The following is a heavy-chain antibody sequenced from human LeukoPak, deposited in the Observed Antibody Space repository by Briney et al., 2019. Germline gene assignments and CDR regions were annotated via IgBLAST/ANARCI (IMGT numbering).Heavy chain of an antibody. CDR2: IWYDGSNK. V-gene: IGHV3-33*01. D-gene: IGHD3-10*01. CDR3: ARDLGITMVRGVIAY. CDR1: GFTFSSYG. J-gene: IGHJ4*02. Sequence: GRSLRLSCAASGFTFSSYGMHWVRQAPGKGLEWVTVIWYDGSNKYYADSVKGRFTISSDNSKNTLYLQMNSLRAEDTAVYYCARDLGITMVRGVIAYWGQGTLVTVSS.